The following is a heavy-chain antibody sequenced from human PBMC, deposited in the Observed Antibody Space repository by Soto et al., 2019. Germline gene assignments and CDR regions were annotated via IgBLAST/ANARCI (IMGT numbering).Heavy chain of an antibody. CDR3: ARQGGWYADY. J-gene: IGHJ4*02. CDR2: IHQSGTT. V-gene: IGHV4-4*02. D-gene: IGHD6-19*01. Sequence: VQLQESGPGLVKPAGTLSLTCDVSAGSITTTTWWSWVRQPPGGGLEWIGEIHQSGTTNYNPSLKSRVTISVDKSKSQFSLALTSVSAADTAVYYCARQGGWYADYWGQGTLITVSS. CDR1: AGSITTTTW.